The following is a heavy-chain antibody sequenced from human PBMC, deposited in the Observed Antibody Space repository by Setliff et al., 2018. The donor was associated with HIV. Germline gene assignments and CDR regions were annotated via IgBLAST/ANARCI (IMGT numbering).Heavy chain of an antibody. CDR2: LNLKGGTA. Sequence: ASVMVSCKSSGYSFTSHDINWVRQATGQGLEWMGWLNLKGGTAGYAQKFEGRVSMTRNISTGTAYMELSSLRSDDTAVYYCARADGEAQLLWGGYHYYHYLDVW. J-gene: IGHJ6*03. D-gene: IGHD3-10*01. CDR1: GYSFTSHD. V-gene: IGHV1-8*01. CDR3: ARADGEAQLLWGGYHYYHYLDV.